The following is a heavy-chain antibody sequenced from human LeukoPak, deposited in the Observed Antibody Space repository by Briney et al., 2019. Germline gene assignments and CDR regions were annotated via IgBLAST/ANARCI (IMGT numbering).Heavy chain of an antibody. CDR1: GGSISSYY. Sequence: SETLSLTCTVSGGSISSYYWSWIRQPPGKGLEWIGTIYYNGNTYHSPSLKSRLTISVDTSKNQFSLYLTSVTAADTAVYYCARWGATGIVGLSGAFDIWGQGTMVTVSS. V-gene: IGHV4-59*08. CDR2: IYYNGNT. D-gene: IGHD1-26*01. J-gene: IGHJ3*02. CDR3: ARWGATGIVGLSGAFDI.